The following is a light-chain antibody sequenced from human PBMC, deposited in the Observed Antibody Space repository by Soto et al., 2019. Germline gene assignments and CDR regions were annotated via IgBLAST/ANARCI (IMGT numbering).Light chain of an antibody. Sequence: QSVLTQPPSASGTPGQRVTLSCSGSTSNIGGNTVNWYQQLPGTAPKLLIYSNHQRPSGVPDRFADSKAGTSASLAISRLQSEDVAGSCCAACDVGLIAVVFRGGTEVTVL. CDR2: SNH. J-gene: IGLJ2*01. CDR3: AACDVGLIAVV. CDR1: TSNIGGNT. V-gene: IGLV1-44*01.